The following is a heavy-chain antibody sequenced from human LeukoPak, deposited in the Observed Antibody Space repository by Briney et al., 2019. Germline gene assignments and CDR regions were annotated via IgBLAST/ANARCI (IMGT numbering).Heavy chain of an antibody. D-gene: IGHD5-12*01. CDR2: IHSNPKTI. J-gene: IGHJ4*02. CDR3: ARSGYGDFDY. V-gene: IGHV3-11*01. CDR1: GFTFRDYQ. Sequence: GGSLRLSCEGSGFTFRDYQMSWIRQAPGKGLEWISYIHSNPKTIYYADSAKGRFTISRDNAKNSLYLQMNSLRVDDTAVYYCARSGYGDFDYWGQGARVTVSS.